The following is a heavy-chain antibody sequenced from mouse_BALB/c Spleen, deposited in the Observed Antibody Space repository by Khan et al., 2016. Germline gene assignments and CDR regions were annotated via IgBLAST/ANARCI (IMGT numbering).Heavy chain of an antibody. Sequence: QIQLVQSGPELKKPGETVKISCKASEYTFTNYGMNWVKQAPGKGLKWMGWINTNTGEPTYAEEFKGRFAFSLEASASTAYLQINNLKNEDSATYCWARTGDYPDYAMDYWGQGTSVTVSS. V-gene: IGHV9-3*02. J-gene: IGHJ4*01. CDR1: EYTFTNYG. CDR3: ARTGDYPDYAMDY. CDR2: INTNTGEP. D-gene: IGHD2-13*01.